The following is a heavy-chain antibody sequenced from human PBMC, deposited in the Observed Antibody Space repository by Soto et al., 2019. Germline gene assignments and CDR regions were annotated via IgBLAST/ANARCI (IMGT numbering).Heavy chain of an antibody. J-gene: IGHJ3*02. CDR2: IWYDGSNK. D-gene: IGHD3-16*01. Sequence: GGSLRLSCAASGFTFSSYGMHWVRQAPGKGLEWVAVIWYDGSNKYYADSVKGRFTISRDNSKNTLYLQMNSLRAEDTAVYYCASARRYDYIWGSPNDAFDIWGQGTMVTVSS. V-gene: IGHV3-33*01. CDR3: ASARRYDYIWGSPNDAFDI. CDR1: GFTFSSYG.